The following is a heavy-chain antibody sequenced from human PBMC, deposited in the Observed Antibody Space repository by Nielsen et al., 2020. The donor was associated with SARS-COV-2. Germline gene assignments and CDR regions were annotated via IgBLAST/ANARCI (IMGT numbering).Heavy chain of an antibody. CDR3: AGTGIQLWLAYGMDV. CDR1: GYTFTSYD. J-gene: IGHJ6*02. D-gene: IGHD5-18*01. Sequence: ASVKVSCKASGYTFTSYDINWVRQATGQGLEWMGWMNPNSGNTGYAQKFQGRVTMTRNTSISTAYMALSSLRSEDTAVYYCAGTGIQLWLAYGMDVWGQGTTVTVSS. V-gene: IGHV1-8*01. CDR2: MNPNSGNT.